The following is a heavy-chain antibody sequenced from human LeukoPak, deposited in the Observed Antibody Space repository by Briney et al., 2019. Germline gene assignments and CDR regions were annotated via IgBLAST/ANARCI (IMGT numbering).Heavy chain of an antibody. Sequence: SETLSLTCAVYGGSFSGYYWSWIRQPPGKGLEWIGEINHSGSTNCNPSLKSRVTISVDTSKNQFSLKLSSVTAADTAVYYCASDYDILTGYDYWGQGTLVTVSS. CDR3: ASDYDILTGYDY. CDR2: INHSGST. J-gene: IGHJ4*02. V-gene: IGHV4-34*01. D-gene: IGHD3-9*01. CDR1: GGSFSGYY.